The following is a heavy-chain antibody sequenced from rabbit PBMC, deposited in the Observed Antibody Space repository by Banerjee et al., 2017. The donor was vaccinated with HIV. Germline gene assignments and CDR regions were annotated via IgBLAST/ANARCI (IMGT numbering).Heavy chain of an antibody. CDR1: GFDFSSNA. CDR3: ARDLAGVIGWNFGL. J-gene: IGHJ6*01. D-gene: IGHD4-1*01. Sequence: QEQLVESGGGLVQPGGSLKLTCTVSGFDFSSNAICWVRQAPGKGLEWIGTIYAGSSGSAYYASWVNGRFTISKTSSTTVTLQMTSLTAADTATYFCARDLAGVIGWNFGLWGPGTLVTVS. CDR2: IYAGSSGSA. V-gene: IGHV1S45*01.